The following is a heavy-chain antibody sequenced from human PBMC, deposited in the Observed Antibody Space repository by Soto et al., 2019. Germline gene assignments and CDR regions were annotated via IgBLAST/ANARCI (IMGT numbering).Heavy chain of an antibody. Sequence: QVQLQESGPGLVKPSETLSLSCSVSGGSVSSGSHYWSWIRQPPGKGLEWIGFIYDSGSTHYNPSLEIRVTISLNTSKNQFSLKLSSVTAADTAVYYCAGRSGEGWFDPWGQGTLVTVSS. CDR2: IYDSGST. CDR3: AGRSGEGWFDP. D-gene: IGHD2-15*01. J-gene: IGHJ5*02. V-gene: IGHV4-61*01. CDR1: GGSVSSGSHY.